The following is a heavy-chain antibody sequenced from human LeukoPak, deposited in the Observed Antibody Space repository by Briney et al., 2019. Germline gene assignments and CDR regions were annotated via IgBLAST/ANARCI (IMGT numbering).Heavy chain of an antibody. CDR1: GYSFTSHW. D-gene: IGHD3-10*01. J-gene: IGHJ3*02. Sequence: GESLKISCKGSGYSFTSHWIGWVRQLPGKGLEWMGIIYPGDSDTRYSPSFQGQVTISADKSISTAYLQWSSLKASDTAMYYCARHGTLVRGITITENDAFDIWGKGTTVTVSS. CDR2: IYPGDSDT. CDR3: ARHGTLVRGITITENDAFDI. V-gene: IGHV5-51*01.